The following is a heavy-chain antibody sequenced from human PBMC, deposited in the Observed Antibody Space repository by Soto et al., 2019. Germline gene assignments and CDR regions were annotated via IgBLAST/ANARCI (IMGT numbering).Heavy chain of an antibody. CDR1: GYTFTSYA. D-gene: IGHD5-18*01. CDR2: INAGNGNT. V-gene: IGHV1-3*01. J-gene: IGHJ4*02. CDR3: ATGDSYGYYFDY. Sequence: ASVKVSFKASGYTFTSYAVHWVRQAPGQRLEWMGWINAGNGNTKYSQKFQGRVTITRDTSASTAYMELSSLRSEDTAVYYCATGDSYGYYFDYWGQGTLVTVSS.